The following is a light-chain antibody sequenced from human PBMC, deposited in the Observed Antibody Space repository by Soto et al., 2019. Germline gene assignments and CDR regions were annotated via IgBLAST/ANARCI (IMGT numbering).Light chain of an antibody. V-gene: IGKV1-39*01. CDR1: QSIGKY. CDR3: QQSHSNPPT. J-gene: IGKJ4*01. Sequence: DFQMTQSPSSLSASVGDRVTITCRASQSIGKYLNWYQQKPGKAPKFLIHAASGLQSGVPSRFSGSGSGTDFSLTIISLQPEDFATYYCQQSHSNPPTFGGGTKVEIK. CDR2: AAS.